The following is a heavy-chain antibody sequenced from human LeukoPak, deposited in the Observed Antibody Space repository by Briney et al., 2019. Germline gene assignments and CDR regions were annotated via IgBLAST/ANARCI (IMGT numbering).Heavy chain of an antibody. J-gene: IGHJ4*02. Sequence: GGSLRLSCVTSGVTFNSYGFYWVRQAPGKGLEWVAVISYDGSKRYYADSVKGLFTISRDTSNKTAYLEMNSMRVDDTAVYYCARGFLVGHSPEVYYFDYWGQGTLVTVSS. CDR3: ARGFLVGHSPEVYYFDY. D-gene: IGHD1-26*01. CDR2: ISYDGSKR. CDR1: GVTFNSYG. V-gene: IGHV3-30*03.